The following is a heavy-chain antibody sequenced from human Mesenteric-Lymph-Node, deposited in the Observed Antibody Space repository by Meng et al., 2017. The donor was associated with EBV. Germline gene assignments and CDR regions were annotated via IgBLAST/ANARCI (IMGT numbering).Heavy chain of an antibody. D-gene: IGHD3-3*01. CDR1: GGSFSGYH. CDR3: ARGRIFGVVID. CDR2: INHTGST. J-gene: IGHJ4*02. V-gene: IGHV4-34*02. Sequence: QVQLKRWGAGLLKPSETLSLTCAVYGGSFSGYHWSWIRQPPGKGLEWIGEINHTGSTNYNPSLKSRVTISVDTSKNQFSLKVSSVTAADTAVYYCARGRIFGVVIDWGQGTLVTVSS.